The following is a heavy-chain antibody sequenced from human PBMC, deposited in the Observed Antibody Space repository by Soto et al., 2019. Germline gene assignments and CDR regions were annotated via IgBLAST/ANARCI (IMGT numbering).Heavy chain of an antibody. CDR3: AKVGGYTYGCRDY. CDR1: GFTFSNYA. V-gene: IGHV3-23*01. D-gene: IGHD5-18*01. Sequence: VQVLESGGGLVQPGGSLRLSCTTSGFTFSNYAMSWVRQAPGKGLEWVSRISGGSGNIDYADSVKGRFTISRDNSKNTLYLQMNGLRADDTAVYYCAKVGGYTYGCRDYWGQGTLVTVSS. CDR2: ISGGSGNI. J-gene: IGHJ4*02.